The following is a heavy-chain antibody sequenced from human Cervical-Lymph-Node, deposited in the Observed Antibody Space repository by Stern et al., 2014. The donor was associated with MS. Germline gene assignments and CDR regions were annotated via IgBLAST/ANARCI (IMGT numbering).Heavy chain of an antibody. CDR3: ARHVQGFDY. CDR1: GYSFTIYY. J-gene: IGHJ4*02. V-gene: IGHV5-51*01. CDR2: IYPYDSDI. Sequence: VQLVQSGAEVKKPGESLQISCKLSGYSFTIYYIAWVRQMPGKGLEWMGVIYPYDSDITYSPSFQGQVTISADKSITTAYLQWSSLRASDTAMYYCARHVQGFDYWGQGTLVTVSS.